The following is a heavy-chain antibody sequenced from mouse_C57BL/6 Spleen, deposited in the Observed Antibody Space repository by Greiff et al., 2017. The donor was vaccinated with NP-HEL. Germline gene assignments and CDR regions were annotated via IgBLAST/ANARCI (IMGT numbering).Heavy chain of an antibody. CDR2: ISNLAYSI. V-gene: IGHV5-15*01. Sequence: EVMLVESGGGLVQPGGSLKLSCAASGFTFSDYGMAWVRQAPRKGPEWVAFISNLAYSIYYADTVTGRFTISRENAKNTLYLEMSSLRSDDTAMYYCARLRGSSYGWYFDVWGTGTTVTVSS. D-gene: IGHD1-1*01. CDR3: ARLRGSSYGWYFDV. CDR1: GFTFSDYG. J-gene: IGHJ1*03.